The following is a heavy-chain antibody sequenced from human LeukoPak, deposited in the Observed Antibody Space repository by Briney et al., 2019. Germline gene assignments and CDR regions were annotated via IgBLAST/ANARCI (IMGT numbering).Heavy chain of an antibody. J-gene: IGHJ4*02. CDR2: ISYDGSNK. V-gene: IGHV3-30-3*01. D-gene: IGHD2-2*01. Sequence: GGSLRLSCTASGFTFSNFAMHWVRQAPGKGLEWVAVISYDGSNKFYADSVEGRFTISRDNSKNTLYLQMNSLTPEDTAVYYCARAFIVVVPDATVTYDYWGQGTLVTVSS. CDR1: GFTFSNFA. CDR3: ARAFIVVVPDATVTYDY.